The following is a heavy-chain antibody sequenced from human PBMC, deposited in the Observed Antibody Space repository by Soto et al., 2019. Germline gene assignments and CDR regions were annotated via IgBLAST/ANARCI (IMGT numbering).Heavy chain of an antibody. Sequence: LSLTCTVSGGSISSSSYYWGWIRHPPGKGLEWIGSIYYSGSTYYNPSLKSRVTISVDRSKNQFSLKLSSVTAADTAVYYCVGSIGAFWFDPWGQGTLVTVSS. V-gene: IGHV4-39*07. CDR1: GGSISSSSYY. J-gene: IGHJ5*02. CDR2: IYYSGST. CDR3: VGSIGAFWFDP. D-gene: IGHD5-12*01.